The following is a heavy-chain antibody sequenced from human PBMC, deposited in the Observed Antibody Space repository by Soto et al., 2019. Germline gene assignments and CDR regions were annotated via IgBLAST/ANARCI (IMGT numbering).Heavy chain of an antibody. CDR2: IKQDGSEK. D-gene: IGHD1-20*01. J-gene: IGHJ4*02. Sequence: VQLVESGGGLVQPGESLRLSCAASGFTFSNHWINWSRQTPGRGLEWLAVIKQDGSEKYYVDSVKGRFTVSRDNAMNSAYLQMNSLRVDDTAVYYCARDWYMDYWGQGTLVTVSS. V-gene: IGHV3-7*04. CDR1: GFTFSNHW. CDR3: ARDWYMDY.